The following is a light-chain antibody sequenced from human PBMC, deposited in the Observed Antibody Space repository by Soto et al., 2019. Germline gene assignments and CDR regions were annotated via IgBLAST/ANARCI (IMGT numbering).Light chain of an antibody. J-gene: IGKJ1*01. CDR3: QQYNTFWT. CDR1: QSISRW. CDR2: DAS. V-gene: IGKV1-5*01. Sequence: DIQMTQSPSTLSASVGDRVTITCRASQSISRWLAWHQQKPGKAPKLLIYDASSLQSGVPSRVSGSGSGTEFTLTISSLQPDDFATYYCQQYNTFWTFGPGTKVDIK.